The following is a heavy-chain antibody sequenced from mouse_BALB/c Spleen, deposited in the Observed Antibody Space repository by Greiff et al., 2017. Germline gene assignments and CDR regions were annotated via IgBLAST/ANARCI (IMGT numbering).Heavy chain of an antibody. V-gene: IGHV3-2*02. Sequence: EVKVEESGPGLVKPSQSLSLTCTVTGYSITSDYAWNWIRQFPGNKLEWMGYISYSGSTSYNPSLKSRISITRDTSKNQFFLQLNSVTTEDTATYYCARLGPYFDYWGQGTTLTVSS. D-gene: IGHD4-1*01. CDR3: ARLGPYFDY. CDR1: GYSITSDYA. J-gene: IGHJ2*01. CDR2: ISYSGST.